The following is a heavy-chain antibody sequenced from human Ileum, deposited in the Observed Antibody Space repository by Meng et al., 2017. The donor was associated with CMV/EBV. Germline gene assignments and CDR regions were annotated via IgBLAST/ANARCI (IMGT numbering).Heavy chain of an antibody. CDR2: IQLSGAT. Sequence: QVPLPRLGPGQVGPAQVQSPASTVSAGSIVSGYYYCGWCRRTAGTGLEWIGPIQLSGATNYNPSLKSRVTMSVDTSKNQFSLKVRSVTAADTGVYYCAREMSRTGFFDYWGQGNLVTVFS. CDR3: AREMSRTGFFDY. J-gene: IGHJ4*02. V-gene: IGHV4-61*02. D-gene: IGHD1-1*01. CDR1: AGSIVSGYYY.